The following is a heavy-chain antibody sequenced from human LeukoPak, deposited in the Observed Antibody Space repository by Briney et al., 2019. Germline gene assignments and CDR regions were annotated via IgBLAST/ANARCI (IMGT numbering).Heavy chain of an antibody. J-gene: IGHJ2*01. Sequence: SETLSLTCTVSGGSISSSSYYWGWIRQPPGTGLEWIGSSYYSGSTSYNPSLKSRVTISVDTSKNQFSLKLSSVTAADTAVYYCARGITMIVVVIHDWYFDLWGRGTLVTVSS. CDR2: SYYSGST. D-gene: IGHD3-22*01. V-gene: IGHV4-39*01. CDR1: GGSISSSSYY. CDR3: ARGITMIVVVIHDWYFDL.